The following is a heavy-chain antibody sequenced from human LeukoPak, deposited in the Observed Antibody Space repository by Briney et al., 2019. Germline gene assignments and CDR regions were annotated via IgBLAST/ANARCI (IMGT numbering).Heavy chain of an antibody. CDR1: GFTFSSCW. CDR3: ARDSDVPFDY. Sequence: GGSLRLSCAASGFTFSSCWMNWVRQAPGKRLEWLANIKQDGSEKYYVDSVKGRFTISRDNAKNSLYLQMNSLRAEDTAVYYCARDSDVPFDYWGQGTLVTVSS. J-gene: IGHJ4*02. V-gene: IGHV3-7*01. CDR2: IKQDGSEK. D-gene: IGHD3-16*01.